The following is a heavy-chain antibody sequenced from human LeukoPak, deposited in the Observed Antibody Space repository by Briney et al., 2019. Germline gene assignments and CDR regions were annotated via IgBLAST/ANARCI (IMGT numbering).Heavy chain of an antibody. Sequence: ASVKVSCKASGYTFTMYYIHWVRQAPGQGLEWMGMTNPSDGATTYAQRFQGRVTMTTDTSTSTAYMELRSLRSDDTAVYYCARGGYYYADVWGQGTTVTVSS. CDR3: ARGGYYYADV. V-gene: IGHV1-46*01. CDR1: GYTFTMYY. D-gene: IGHD3-10*01. J-gene: IGHJ6*02. CDR2: TNPSDGAT.